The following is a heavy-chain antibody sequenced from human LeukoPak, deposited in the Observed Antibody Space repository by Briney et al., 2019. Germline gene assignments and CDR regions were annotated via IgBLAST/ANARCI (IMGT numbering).Heavy chain of an antibody. CDR2: IIPIFGTA. D-gene: IGHD4-11*01. CDR3: ATYSNYNPEHDAFDI. Sequence: SMKVSCKASGGTFSSYAISWVRQAPGQGLEWMGRIIPIFGTANYAQKFQGRVTITTDESTSTAYMELSSLRSEDTAVYYCATYSNYNPEHDAFDIWGQGTMVTVSS. V-gene: IGHV1-69*05. J-gene: IGHJ3*02. CDR1: GGTFSSYA.